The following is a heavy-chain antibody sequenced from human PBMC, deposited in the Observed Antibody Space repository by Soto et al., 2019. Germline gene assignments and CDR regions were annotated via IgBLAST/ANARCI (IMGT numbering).Heavy chain of an antibody. V-gene: IGHV4-4*02. CDR1: GQYIKSNFW. J-gene: IGHJ6*02. D-gene: IGHD2-15*01. Sequence: SETLSLTCLVSGQYIKSNFWWAWVRQSPGKGLEWIGEIYHSGSTNYNPSLKSRVTISVDTSKNQFSLKLSSVTAADTAVYYCVVLRDDYYGMDVWGLGTTVTVS. CDR2: IYHSGST. CDR3: VVLRDDYYGMDV.